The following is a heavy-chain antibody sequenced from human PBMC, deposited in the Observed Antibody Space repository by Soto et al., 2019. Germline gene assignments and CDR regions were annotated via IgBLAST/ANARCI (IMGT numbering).Heavy chain of an antibody. CDR3: ARADSGGVYCSGGSCYGGFDY. Sequence: QVQLVQSGAEVKKPGSSVKVSCKASGGTFSSYAISWVRQAPGQGLEWMGGIIPIFGTANYAQKFQGRVTITADESTSTAYMELRSLRSEDTAVYYCARADSGGVYCSGGSCYGGFDYWGQGTLVTVSS. V-gene: IGHV1-69*01. D-gene: IGHD2-15*01. CDR2: IIPIFGTA. J-gene: IGHJ4*02. CDR1: GGTFSSYA.